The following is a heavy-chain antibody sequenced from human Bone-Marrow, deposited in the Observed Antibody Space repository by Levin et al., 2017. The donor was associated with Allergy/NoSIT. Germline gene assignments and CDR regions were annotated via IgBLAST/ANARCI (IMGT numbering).Heavy chain of an antibody. CDR3: AKGHYDKGPYYYFVS. CDR2: IGVDT. V-gene: IGHV3-23*01. J-gene: IGHJ4*02. CDR1: GFTFSSFG. D-gene: IGHD3-22*01. Sequence: PGGSLRLSCVASGFTFSSFGMNWVRQAPGRGPEWISGIGVDTTYADSVKGRFTISRDNSKNTLYLQMNSLRAEDTAVYFCAKGHYDKGPYYYFVSWGQGTLVTVSS.